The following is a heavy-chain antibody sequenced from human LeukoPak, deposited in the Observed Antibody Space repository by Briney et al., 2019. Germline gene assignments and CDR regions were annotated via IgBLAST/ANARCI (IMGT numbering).Heavy chain of an antibody. D-gene: IGHD4-17*01. Sequence: SDTLSCKASGGSLSIYASIWVLLSPRQGFEGLVLIIPIFGTANYAQKFQGRVTITADESTSAAYMELSSLRSEDTAVYYCARDSDDYGDYFWFDPWGQGTLVTVSS. CDR2: IIPIFGTA. J-gene: IGHJ5*02. V-gene: IGHV1-69*01. CDR1: GGSLSIYA. CDR3: ARDSDDYGDYFWFDP.